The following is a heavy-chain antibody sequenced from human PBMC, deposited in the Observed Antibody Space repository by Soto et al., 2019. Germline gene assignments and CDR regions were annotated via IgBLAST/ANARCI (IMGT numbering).Heavy chain of an antibody. V-gene: IGHV4-59*11. J-gene: IGHJ5*02. Sequence: SETLSLTCTVSGGSISSHYWSWIRQPQGKGLEWIGYIYYSGSTNYNPSLKSRVTISVDTSKNQFSLKLSSVTAADTAVYYCARYSSSWYNWFDPWGQGTLVTVSS. D-gene: IGHD6-13*01. CDR2: IYYSGST. CDR3: ARYSSSWYNWFDP. CDR1: GGSISSHY.